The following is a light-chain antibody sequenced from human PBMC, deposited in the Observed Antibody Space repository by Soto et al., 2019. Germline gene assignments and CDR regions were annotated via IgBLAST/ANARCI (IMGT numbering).Light chain of an antibody. J-gene: IGLJ2*01. V-gene: IGLV3-21*04. CDR2: YDS. CDR1: NIGSKS. CDR3: QVWDSSSDHPLCVV. Sequence: SYELTQPPSVSVAPGKTARITCGGNNIGSKSVHWYQQKPGQAPVLVIYYDSDRPSGIPERFSGSNSGNTATLTISRVEAGDEADYYCQVWDSSSDHPLCVVFGGGTQLTVL.